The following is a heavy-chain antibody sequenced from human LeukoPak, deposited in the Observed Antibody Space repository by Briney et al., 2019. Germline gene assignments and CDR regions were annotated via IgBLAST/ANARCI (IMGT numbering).Heavy chain of an antibody. V-gene: IGHV3-48*01. CDR1: GFTFSSSS. J-gene: IGHJ2*01. D-gene: IGHD1-26*01. CDR2: ISTSGGTI. CDR3: AKDRTVGASYWYFDL. Sequence: PGGSLRLSCAASGFTFSSSSMNWVRQAPEKGLEWVSYISTSGGTIYYADSVKGRFTISRDNAKNSLYLHMNTLRAEDTAIYYCAKDRTVGASYWYFDLWGRGTLVTVSS.